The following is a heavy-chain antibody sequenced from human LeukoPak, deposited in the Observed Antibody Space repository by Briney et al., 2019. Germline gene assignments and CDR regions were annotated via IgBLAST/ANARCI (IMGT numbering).Heavy chain of an antibody. V-gene: IGHV1-18*01. Sequence: GASVKVSCKASGYTFTNYGVSWVRQAPGQGLEWMGWISVYNGYTNYAQKFQFRVTMTTDTSTSTAYMELRSLTSDDTAVYYCARDKAVTTELTQYFHHWGQGTLVTVSS. J-gene: IGHJ1*01. CDR3: ARDKAVTTELTQYFHH. CDR1: GYTFTNYG. D-gene: IGHD4-11*01. CDR2: ISVYNGYT.